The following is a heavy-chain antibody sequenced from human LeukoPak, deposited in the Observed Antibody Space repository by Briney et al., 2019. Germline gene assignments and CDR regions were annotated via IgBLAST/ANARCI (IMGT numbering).Heavy chain of an antibody. CDR1: GYTFTSYA. CDR3: ARDRYCSGGSCYSYYYYYYGMDV. D-gene: IGHD2-15*01. J-gene: IGHJ6*02. Sequence: SCKASGYTFTSYAMHWVRQAPGKGLEWVAVISYDGSNKYYADSVKGRFTISRDNSKNTLYLQMNSLRAEDTAVYYCARDRYCSGGSCYSYYYYYYGMDVWGQGTTVTVSS. V-gene: IGHV3-30-3*01. CDR2: ISYDGSNK.